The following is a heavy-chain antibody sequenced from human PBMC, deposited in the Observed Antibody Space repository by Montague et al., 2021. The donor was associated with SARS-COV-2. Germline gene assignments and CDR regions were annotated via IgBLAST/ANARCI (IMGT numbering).Heavy chain of an antibody. CDR1: GGSINNYY. J-gene: IGHJ2*01. Sequence: SETLSLTCSVSGGSINNYYWGWVRQSPGKGLEWIGYIYYGGSVTTXYXXXXKXRVSISVDTSENQFSLKLTSVTAADTAVYYCARRGGGEVFARFMYWYFDVWGRGSLVTVSS. D-gene: IGHD2-21*01. CDR3: ARRGGGEVFARFMYWYFDV. CDR2: IYYGGSVTT. V-gene: IGHV4-59*13.